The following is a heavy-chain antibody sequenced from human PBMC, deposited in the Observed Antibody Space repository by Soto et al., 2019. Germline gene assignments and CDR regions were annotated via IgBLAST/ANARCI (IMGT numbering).Heavy chain of an antibody. J-gene: IGHJ6*02. Sequence: GESLKISCKGSGYSFTSYWISWVRQMPGKGLEWMGRIDPSDSYTNYSPTFQGHVTISADKSISTAYLQWSSLKASDTAMYYCSGQKLTGYYIHYYYYGMDVWGQGTTVTVSS. CDR3: SGQKLTGYYIHYYYYGMDV. V-gene: IGHV5-10-1*01. D-gene: IGHD3-9*01. CDR2: IDPSDSYT. CDR1: GYSFTSYW.